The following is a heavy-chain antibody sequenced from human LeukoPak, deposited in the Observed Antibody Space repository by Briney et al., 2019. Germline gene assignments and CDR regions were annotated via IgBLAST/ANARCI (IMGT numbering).Heavy chain of an antibody. CDR2: IYSGGST. J-gene: IGHJ3*02. CDR3: ARDVYCSGGSCSSVAFDI. V-gene: IGHV3-53*01. Sequence: SGGSLRLSCAASGFTVSSNCMSWVRQAPGKGLEWVSVIYSGGSTYYADSVKGRFTISRDNSKNTLYLQMNSLRAEDTAVYYCARDVYCSGGSCSSVAFDIWGQGTMVTVSS. D-gene: IGHD2-15*01. CDR1: GFTVSSNC.